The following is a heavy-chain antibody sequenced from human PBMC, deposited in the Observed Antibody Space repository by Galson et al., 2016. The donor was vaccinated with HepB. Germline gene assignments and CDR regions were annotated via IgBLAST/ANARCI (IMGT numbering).Heavy chain of an antibody. CDR3: ASGGYSYETQGGYYDYYGMDV. D-gene: IGHD5-18*01. Sequence: SLRLSCAASGFTFSNYGVHWVRQAPGKGLEWVTLIWYDGTNKYYADSVKGRFTISRDNSKNTLYLQMNSLRAEDTAVYYCASGGYSYETQGGYYDYYGMDVWGQGTAVAVSS. CDR2: IWYDGTNK. CDR1: GFTFSNYG. V-gene: IGHV3-33*01. J-gene: IGHJ6*02.